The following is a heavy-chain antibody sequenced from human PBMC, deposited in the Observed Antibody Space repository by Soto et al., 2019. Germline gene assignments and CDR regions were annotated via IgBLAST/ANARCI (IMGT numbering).Heavy chain of an antibody. CDR3: ARDSGTGIHAFDI. Sequence: GGSLRLSCAASGFTFSSYSMNWVRQAPGKGLEWVSYISSSSSTIYYADSVKGRFTISRDNAKNSLYLQMNSLRAEDTAVYYCARDSGTGIHAFDIWGQGTMVPVSS. V-gene: IGHV3-48*01. D-gene: IGHD1-1*01. CDR2: ISSSSSTI. J-gene: IGHJ3*02. CDR1: GFTFSSYS.